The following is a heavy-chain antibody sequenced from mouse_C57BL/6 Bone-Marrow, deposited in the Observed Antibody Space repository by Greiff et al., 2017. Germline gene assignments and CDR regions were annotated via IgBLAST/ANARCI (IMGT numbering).Heavy chain of an antibody. CDR1: GYTFTSYW. CDR2: IHPNSGST. J-gene: IGHJ2*01. D-gene: IGHD1-1*01. V-gene: IGHV1-64*01. Sequence: QVQLQQPGAELVKPGASVKLSCKASGYTFTSYWMHWVKQRPGQGLEWIGMIHPNSGSTNYNEKFKSKATLTVDKSSSTAYMQLSSLTSEDSAVYYCARDYYGSFYYVDYWGQGTTLTVSS. CDR3: ARDYYGSFYYVDY.